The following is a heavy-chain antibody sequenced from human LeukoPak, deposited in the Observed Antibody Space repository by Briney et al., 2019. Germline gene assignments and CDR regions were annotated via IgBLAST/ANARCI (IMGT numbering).Heavy chain of an antibody. D-gene: IGHD1-26*01. J-gene: IGHJ3*02. V-gene: IGHV3-66*01. Sequence: GGSLRLSCAASGFTVSSNYMTWVRQAPGKGLEWVSVIYSGGNTYYADSVKGRFTISRDNSKNTVYLQMNSLRADDTAVYYCARDVGFIVGATPGAFDIWGQGTMVTVSS. CDR1: GFTVSSNY. CDR2: IYSGGNT. CDR3: ARDVGFIVGATPGAFDI.